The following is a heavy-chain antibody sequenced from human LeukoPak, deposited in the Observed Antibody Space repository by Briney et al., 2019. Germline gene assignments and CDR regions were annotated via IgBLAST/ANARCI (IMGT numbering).Heavy chain of an antibody. Sequence: PGGSLRLSCAASGFTFSSYWMSWVRQAPGKGLEWVANIKQDGSEKYYVDSVKGRFTISRDNAKNSLYLQMNSLRAEDTAVYYCARIVLMVYAHHDAFDTWGQGTMVTVSS. J-gene: IGHJ3*02. V-gene: IGHV3-7*01. CDR1: GFTFSSYW. D-gene: IGHD2-8*01. CDR3: ARIVLMVYAHHDAFDT. CDR2: IKQDGSEK.